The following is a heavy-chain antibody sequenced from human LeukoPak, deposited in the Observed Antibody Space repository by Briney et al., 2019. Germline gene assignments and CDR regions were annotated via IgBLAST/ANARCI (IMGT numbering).Heavy chain of an antibody. D-gene: IGHD3-22*01. J-gene: IGHJ5*02. CDR1: GGSFSGYY. CDR3: ARSRRHYITMIVVANNWFDP. CDR2: INHSGGT. Sequence: SETLSLTCAVYGGSFSGYYWSWIRQPPGKGLEWIGEINHSGGTNYNPSLKSRVTISVDTSKNQFSLKLSSVTAADTAVYYCARSRRHYITMIVVANNWFDPWGQGTLVTVSS. V-gene: IGHV4-34*01.